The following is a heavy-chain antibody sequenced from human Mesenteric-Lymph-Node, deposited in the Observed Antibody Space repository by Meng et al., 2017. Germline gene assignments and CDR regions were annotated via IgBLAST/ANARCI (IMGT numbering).Heavy chain of an antibody. D-gene: IGHD1-26*01. CDR2: ISSSGSTI. Sequence: GESLKISCTVSGYSMSSGFYWGWIRQAPGKGLEWVSYISSSGSTIYYADSVKGRFTISRDNAKNSLYLQMNSLRAEDTALYYCAKDFKGATNPWYYYYGMDVWGQGTTVTVSS. V-gene: IGHV3-11*01. CDR3: AKDFKGATNPWYYYYGMDV. J-gene: IGHJ6*02. CDR1: GYSMSSGFY.